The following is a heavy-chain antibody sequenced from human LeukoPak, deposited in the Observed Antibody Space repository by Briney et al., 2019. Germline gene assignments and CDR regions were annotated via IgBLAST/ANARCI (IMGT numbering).Heavy chain of an antibody. CDR1: GGSISSYY. CDR3: ARVLVGANYYYYYMDV. D-gene: IGHD1-26*01. Sequence: PSETLSLTCTVSGGSISSYYWSWIRQPAGKGLEWIGRIYTSGNTNYNPSLKSRVTISVDKSKNQFSLKLSSVTGADTAVYYCARVLVGANYYYYYMDVWGKGTTVTVSS. J-gene: IGHJ6*03. CDR2: IYTSGNT. V-gene: IGHV4-4*07.